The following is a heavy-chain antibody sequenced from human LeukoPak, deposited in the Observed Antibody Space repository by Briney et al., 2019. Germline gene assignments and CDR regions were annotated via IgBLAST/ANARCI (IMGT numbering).Heavy chain of an antibody. Sequence: PGGSLRLSCAASGFTFSSYAMSWVRQAPGKGLEWVSTISGSGGSTYYADSVKGRFTISRDNAKNSLYLQMNSLRAEDTAVYYCARDLSGTPHSIDYWGQGTLVTVSS. J-gene: IGHJ4*02. V-gene: IGHV3-23*01. D-gene: IGHD1-7*01. CDR3: ARDLSGTPHSIDY. CDR1: GFTFSSYA. CDR2: ISGSGGST.